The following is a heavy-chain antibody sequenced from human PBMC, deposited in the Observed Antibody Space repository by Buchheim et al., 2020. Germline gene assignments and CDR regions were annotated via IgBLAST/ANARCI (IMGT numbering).Heavy chain of an antibody. J-gene: IGHJ5*02. D-gene: IGHD2-2*01. Sequence: QVQLQESGPGLVKPSQTLSVTCTVSGGSISSGGYYWSWIRQHPGKGLEWIGYIYYSGSTYYHPSLKSRVTISVDTSKNQFSLKLSSVTAADTAVYYCARDSIVVVPAAKTFYRWFDPWGQGTL. CDR2: IYYSGST. CDR1: GGSISSGGYY. CDR3: ARDSIVVVPAAKTFYRWFDP. V-gene: IGHV4-31*03.